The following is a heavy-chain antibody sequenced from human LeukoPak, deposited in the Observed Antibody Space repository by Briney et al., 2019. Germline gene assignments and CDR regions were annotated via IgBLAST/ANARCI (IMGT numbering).Heavy chain of an antibody. V-gene: IGHV3-30*02. Sequence: QPGGSLRLSCAASGFTFSSYGIHWVRQAPGKGLEWVAFIRYDGSNKYYTDSVKGRFTISRDNSKNTLYLQMNSLRSDDTAVYYCARAMVRGVIPNRTPYYYYYMDVWGKGTTVTVSS. CDR3: ARAMVRGVIPNRTPYYYYYMDV. J-gene: IGHJ6*03. CDR2: IRYDGSNK. D-gene: IGHD3-10*01. CDR1: GFTFSSYG.